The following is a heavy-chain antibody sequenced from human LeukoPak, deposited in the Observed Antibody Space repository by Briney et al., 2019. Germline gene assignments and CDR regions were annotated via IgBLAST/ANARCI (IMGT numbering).Heavy chain of an antibody. CDR3: VGGSGSRRWVDY. Sequence: GGSLRLSCAASGFSFSYHGMNWVRQAPGKGLEWVSGVSPPGGGTYYADSVKGRFTISRDNSKNTLYLQMNSLRAEDTAVYYCVGGSGSRRWVDYWGQGTLVTVSS. D-gene: IGHD3-10*01. V-gene: IGHV3-23*01. CDR1: GFSFSYHG. CDR2: VSPPGGGT. J-gene: IGHJ4*02.